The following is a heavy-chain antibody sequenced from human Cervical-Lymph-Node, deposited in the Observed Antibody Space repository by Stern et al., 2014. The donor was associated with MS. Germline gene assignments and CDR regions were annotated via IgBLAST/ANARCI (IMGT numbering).Heavy chain of an antibody. CDR3: ARTPALWYFDL. CDR1: GGSVSSGGYF. V-gene: IGHV4-31*03. J-gene: IGHJ2*01. D-gene: IGHD3-3*02. CDR2: VYYSGSI. Sequence: MQLVESGPGLVKPLQTLSLTCTVSGGSVSSGGYFWNWIRPHPGKGLEWIGHVYYSGSIAYNPSLKSRVTISVDTSKNQFSLRLRSVTAADTAVYYCARTPALWYFDLWGRGTLAAVSS.